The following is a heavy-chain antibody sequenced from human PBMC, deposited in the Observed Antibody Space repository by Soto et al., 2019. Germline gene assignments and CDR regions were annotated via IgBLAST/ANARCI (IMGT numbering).Heavy chain of an antibody. CDR1: GFTFSDYY. Sequence: GGSLRLSCAASGFTFSDYYMSWIRQAPGKGLEWVSYISSSGSTIYYADSVKGRFTISRDNAKNSLYLQMNSLRAEDTAVYYCAREDRYYDFWSGYPYWGQGTLVTVSS. J-gene: IGHJ4*02. V-gene: IGHV3-11*01. CDR2: ISSSGSTI. D-gene: IGHD3-3*01. CDR3: AREDRYYDFWSGYPY.